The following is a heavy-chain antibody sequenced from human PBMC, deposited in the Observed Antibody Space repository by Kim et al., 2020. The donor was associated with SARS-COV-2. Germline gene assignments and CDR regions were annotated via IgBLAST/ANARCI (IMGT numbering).Heavy chain of an antibody. J-gene: IGHJ5*02. CDR1: GYTFTSYG. CDR2: ISAYNGNT. V-gene: IGHV1-18*01. CDR3: ARDQRLGYCSGGSCYSEPYNWFDP. Sequence: ASVKVSCKASGYTFTSYGISWVRQAPGQGLEWMGWISAYNGNTNYAQKLQGRVTMTTDTSTSTAYMELRSLRSDDTAVYYCARDQRLGYCSGGSCYSEPYNWFDPWGQGTLVTVSS. D-gene: IGHD2-15*01.